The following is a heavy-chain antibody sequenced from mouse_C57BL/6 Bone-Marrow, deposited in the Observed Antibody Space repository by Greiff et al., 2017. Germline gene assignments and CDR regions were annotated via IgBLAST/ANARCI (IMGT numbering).Heavy chain of an antibody. D-gene: IGHD1-1*01. V-gene: IGHV1-81*01. CDR2: IYPRSGNT. CDR3: ARSDWSYYYGSSGDY. Sequence: VQLQQSGAELARPGASVKLSCKASGYTFTSYGISWVKQRTGQGLEWIGEIYPRSGNTYYNEKFKGKATLTADKSSSTAYMELRSLTSEDSAVYFCARSDWSYYYGSSGDYWGQGTTLTVAS. J-gene: IGHJ2*01. CDR1: GYTFTSYG.